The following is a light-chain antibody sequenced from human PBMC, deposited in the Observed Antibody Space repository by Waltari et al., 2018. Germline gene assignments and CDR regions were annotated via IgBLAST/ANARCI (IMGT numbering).Light chain of an antibody. CDR3: QQYNSYPWT. CDR2: KAS. J-gene: IGKJ1*01. CDR1: QGTISW. Sequence: IQMTQSPSTLPASLADRVSITCRASQGTISWLAWSQQKPWKAPKLRIYKASSLESGVPSRFSGSGSGTEFTLTISSLQPDDFATYYCQQYNSYPWTFGQGTKVEIK. V-gene: IGKV1-5*03.